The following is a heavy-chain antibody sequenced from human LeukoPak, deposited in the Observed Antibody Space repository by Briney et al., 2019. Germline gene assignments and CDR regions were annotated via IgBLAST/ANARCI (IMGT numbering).Heavy chain of an antibody. D-gene: IGHD5-18*01. CDR1: GFTFSSYA. V-gene: IGHV3-30-3*01. J-gene: IGHJ6*02. Sequence: GRSLRLSCAASGFTFSSYAMHWVRQAPGKGLEWVAVISYDGSNKYYADSVKGRFTISRENSKNTLYLQMNSLRAEDTAVYYCAREDTAMVTFSYYYYYGMDVWGQGTTVTVSS. CDR2: ISYDGSNK. CDR3: AREDTAMVTFSYYYYYGMDV.